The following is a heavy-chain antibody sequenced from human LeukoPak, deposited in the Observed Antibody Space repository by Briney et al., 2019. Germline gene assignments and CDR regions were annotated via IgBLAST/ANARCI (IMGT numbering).Heavy chain of an antibody. J-gene: IGHJ4*02. Sequence: SETLSLTCTVSGGSISSGGYYWSWIRQHPGKGLEWIGYIYYSGSTYYNPSLKSRVTISVDTSKDQFSLKLSSVTAADTAVYYCASDPMVRGLWGYWGQGTLVTVSS. V-gene: IGHV4-31*03. CDR1: GGSISSGGYY. D-gene: IGHD3-10*01. CDR3: ASDPMVRGLWGY. CDR2: IYYSGST.